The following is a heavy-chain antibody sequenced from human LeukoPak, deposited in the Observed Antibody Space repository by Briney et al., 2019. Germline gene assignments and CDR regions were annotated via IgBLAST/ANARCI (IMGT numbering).Heavy chain of an antibody. D-gene: IGHD5-18*01. CDR1: GYTLTELS. CDR3: ATSPFGGYSYGAYGMGV. Sequence: ASVTVSCTVSGYTLTELSMHWVRQAPGKGLEWMGGFDPEDGETIYAQKFQGRVTMTEDTSTDTAYMELSSLRSEDTAVYYCATSPFGGYSYGAYGMGVWGQGTTVTVSS. CDR2: FDPEDGET. V-gene: IGHV1-24*01. J-gene: IGHJ6*02.